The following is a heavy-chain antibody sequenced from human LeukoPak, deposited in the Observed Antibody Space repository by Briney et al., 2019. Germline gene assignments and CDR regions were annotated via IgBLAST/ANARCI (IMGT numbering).Heavy chain of an antibody. CDR1: GFTFSSYS. D-gene: IGHD3-3*01. CDR2: ISSSSSYI. Sequence: GGSLGLSCAASGFTFSSYSMNWVRQAPGKGLEWVSSISSSSSYIYYADSVKGRFTISRDNAKNSLYLQMNSLRAEDTAVYYCARDHRYYDFWSGYYYFDYWGQGTLVTVSS. J-gene: IGHJ4*02. CDR3: ARDHRYYDFWSGYYYFDY. V-gene: IGHV3-21*01.